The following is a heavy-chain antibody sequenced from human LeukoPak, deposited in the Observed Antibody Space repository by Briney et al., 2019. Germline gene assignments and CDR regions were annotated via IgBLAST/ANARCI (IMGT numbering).Heavy chain of an antibody. D-gene: IGHD1-26*01. V-gene: IGHV1-69*06. Sequence: ASVKVSCKASGGTFSSYAISWVRQAPGQGLEWMGGIIPIFGTANYAQKFQGRVTITADKSTSTAYMELSSLRSEDTAVYYCARDSSIVGAPAIWGQGTMVTVSS. CDR2: IIPIFGTA. J-gene: IGHJ3*02. CDR3: ARDSSIVGAPAI. CDR1: GGTFSSYA.